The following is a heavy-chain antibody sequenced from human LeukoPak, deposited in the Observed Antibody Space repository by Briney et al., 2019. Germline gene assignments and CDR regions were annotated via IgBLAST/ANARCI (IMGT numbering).Heavy chain of an antibody. CDR2: IYPGDSDT. V-gene: IGHV5-51*01. D-gene: IGHD3-10*01. CDR3: ARLSYYYGSGSEWGDWFDP. Sequence: GESLKISCKGSGYSFTSYWIGWVRQMPGKGLEWMGIIYPGDSDTRYSPSFQGQVTISADKSISTAYLQWSSLKASDTAMYYCARLSYYYGSGSEWGDWFDPWGQGTLVTVSS. J-gene: IGHJ5*02. CDR1: GYSFTSYW.